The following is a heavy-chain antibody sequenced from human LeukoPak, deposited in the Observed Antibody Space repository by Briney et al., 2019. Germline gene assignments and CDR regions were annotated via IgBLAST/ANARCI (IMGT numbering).Heavy chain of an antibody. Sequence: SVTVSFTASGGTFSYYAINWMRQPPGQGLEWMGRIIPDHGIANHAQNLLGRVTITADKSTSTAYMELRSLRSDDTARYYGAASEVVRGVILNWFDPWGQGTVVTDSS. V-gene: IGHV1-69*04. J-gene: IGHJ5*02. CDR1: GGTFSYYA. CDR2: IIPDHGIA. CDR3: AASEVVRGVILNWFDP. D-gene: IGHD3-10*01.